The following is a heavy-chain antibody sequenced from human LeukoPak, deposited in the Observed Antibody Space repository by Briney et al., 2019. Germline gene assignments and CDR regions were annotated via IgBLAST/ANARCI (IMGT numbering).Heavy chain of an antibody. D-gene: IGHD6-19*01. CDR1: GDSISVDY. Sequence: PSETLSLTCTVSGDSISVDYWSWSWQPAGKGLEWIGRIYTSGSTNYNPSLKSRVTMSVDTSKNQFSLKLSSVTAADATVYYCAGDLRGSGSFGWFDPWGQGTLVTVSS. CDR2: IYTSGST. J-gene: IGHJ5*02. V-gene: IGHV4-4*07. CDR3: AGDLRGSGSFGWFDP.